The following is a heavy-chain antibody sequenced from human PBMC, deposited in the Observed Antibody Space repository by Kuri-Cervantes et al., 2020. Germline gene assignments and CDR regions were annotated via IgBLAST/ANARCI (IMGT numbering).Heavy chain of an antibody. CDR1: GYTLTELS. J-gene: IGHJ6*02. Sequence: ASVKVSCKVSGYTLTELSMHWVRQAPGKGLEWMGGFDPEDGETIYAQKFQGRVTMTEDTSTDTAYMELSSLRSEDTAVYYCATYTPKYYGSGSPCMDVWGQGTTVTVSS. CDR2: FDPEDGET. V-gene: IGHV1-24*01. CDR3: ATYTPKYYGSGSPCMDV. D-gene: IGHD3-10*01.